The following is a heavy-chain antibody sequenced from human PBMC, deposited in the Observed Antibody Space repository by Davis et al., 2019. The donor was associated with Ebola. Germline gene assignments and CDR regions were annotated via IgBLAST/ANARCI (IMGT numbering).Heavy chain of an antibody. CDR1: GYTFTSYY. J-gene: IGHJ4*02. V-gene: IGHV1-46*01. Sequence: AASVKVSCKASGYTFTSYYMHWVRQAPGQGLEWMGIINPSGGSTSYAQKFQGRVTMTRNTSISTAYMELSSLRSEDTAVYYCARSSRASGDYWGQGTLVTASS. CDR3: ARSSRASGDY. CDR2: INPSGGST. D-gene: IGHD3-3*01.